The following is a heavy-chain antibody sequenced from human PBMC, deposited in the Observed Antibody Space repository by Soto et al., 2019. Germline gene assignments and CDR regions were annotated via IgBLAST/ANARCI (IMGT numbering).Heavy chain of an antibody. D-gene: IGHD6-13*01. CDR1: GGSISSGGYC. CDR2: IYYSGST. V-gene: IGHV4-61*08. Sequence: SETLSLTCPFSGGSISSGGYCWSWIRQHPGKGLEWIGYIYYSGSTNYNPSLKSRVTISVDTSKNQFSLKLSSVTAADTAIYYCTSLSLTAAAHYWGRGTLVTVSS. CDR3: TSLSLTAAAHY. J-gene: IGHJ4*02.